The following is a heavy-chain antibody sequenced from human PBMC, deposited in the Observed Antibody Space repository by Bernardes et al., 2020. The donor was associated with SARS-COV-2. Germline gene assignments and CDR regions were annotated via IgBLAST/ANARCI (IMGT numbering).Heavy chain of an antibody. V-gene: IGHV3-23*01. CDR2: ISGSGGTT. CDR3: AEDQYYHSSGRFDS. Sequence: GGSLRLSCTASGFSFSSYAMSWVRQAPGKGLEWVSTISGSGGTTYYSDSVKGRCTITRDNSKSTLYLQMNSRRAEDTAIYYCAEDQYYHSSGRFDSWGQGTLVTVSS. D-gene: IGHD3-22*01. CDR1: GFSFSSYA. J-gene: IGHJ4*02.